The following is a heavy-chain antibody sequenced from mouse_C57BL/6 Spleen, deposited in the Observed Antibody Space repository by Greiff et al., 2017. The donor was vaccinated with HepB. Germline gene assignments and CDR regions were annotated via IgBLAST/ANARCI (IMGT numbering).Heavy chain of an antibody. CDR3: ARDPGYDAMDY. Sequence: EVQLVESGPGLVKPSQSLSLTCSVPGYSITSGYYWNWIRQFPGNKLEWMGYISYDGSNNYNPSLKNRISITRDTSKNQFFLKLNSVTTEDTATYYCARDPGYDAMDYWGQGTSVTVSS. V-gene: IGHV3-6*01. CDR2: ISYDGSN. CDR1: GYSITSGYY. J-gene: IGHJ4*01.